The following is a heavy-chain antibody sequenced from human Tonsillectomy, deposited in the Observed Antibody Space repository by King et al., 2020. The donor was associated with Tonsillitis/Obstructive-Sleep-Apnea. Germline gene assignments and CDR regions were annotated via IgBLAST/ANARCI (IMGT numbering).Heavy chain of an antibody. Sequence: LQLQESGPGLVKPSETLSLTCTVSGGSISSSSYYWGWIRQPPGKGLEWIGSIYYSGSTYYNPSLKSRVTISVDTSTNQFSLKLSSVTAADTAVYYCARRIAVAGTNWFDPWGQGTLVTVSS. V-gene: IGHV4-39*01. D-gene: IGHD6-19*01. J-gene: IGHJ5*02. CDR2: IYYSGST. CDR3: ARRIAVAGTNWFDP. CDR1: GGSISSSSYY.